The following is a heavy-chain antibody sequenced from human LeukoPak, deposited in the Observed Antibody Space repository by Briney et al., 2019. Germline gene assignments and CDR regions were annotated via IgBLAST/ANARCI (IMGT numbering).Heavy chain of an antibody. CDR1: GGSISSGGYS. V-gene: IGHV4-30-2*01. Sequence: SETLSLTCAVPGGSISSGGYSWSWIRQPPGKGLEWIGYIYHSGSTYYNPSLKSRVTISVDRSKNQFSLKLSSVTAADTAVYYCARASGGGSYFSYWGQGTLVTVSS. CDR3: ARASGGGSYFSY. J-gene: IGHJ4*02. D-gene: IGHD3-16*01. CDR2: IYHSGST.